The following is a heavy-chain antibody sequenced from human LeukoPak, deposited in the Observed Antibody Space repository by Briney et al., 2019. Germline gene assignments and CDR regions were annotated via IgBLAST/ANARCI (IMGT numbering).Heavy chain of an antibody. V-gene: IGHV3-30*18. CDR1: GFTFSSYG. CDR2: ISYDGSNK. D-gene: IGHD6-13*01. J-gene: IGHJ4*02. CDR3: AKGSSSSWYRPGGYFDY. Sequence: PGGSLRLSCAASGFTFSSYGMHWVRQAPGKGLEWVAVISYDGSNKYYADSVKGRFTISRDNSKNTLYLQMNSLRAEDTAVYYCAKGSSSSWYRPGGYFDYWGQGTLVTVSS.